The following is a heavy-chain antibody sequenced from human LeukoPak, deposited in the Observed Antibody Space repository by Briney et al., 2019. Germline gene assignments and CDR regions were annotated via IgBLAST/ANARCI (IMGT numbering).Heavy chain of an antibody. CDR2: FDPEDGET. Sequence: ASVKVSCKVSGYTLTELSMHWVRQAPGKGLEWMGGFDPEDGETIYAQKFQGRVTMTEDTSTDTAYMELRSLRSDDTAVYYCARGGILLWFGELSRSNWFDPWGQGTLVTVSS. J-gene: IGHJ5*02. V-gene: IGHV1-24*01. CDR1: GYTLTELS. D-gene: IGHD3-10*01. CDR3: ARGGILLWFGELSRSNWFDP.